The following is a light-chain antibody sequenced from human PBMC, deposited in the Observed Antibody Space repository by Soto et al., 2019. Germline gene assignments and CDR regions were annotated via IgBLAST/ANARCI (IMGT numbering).Light chain of an antibody. V-gene: IGKV1-5*01. CDR3: QHYGGMWT. CDR1: QSISSW. CDR2: AAS. J-gene: IGKJ1*01. Sequence: DLQMTQSPSTLSASVGDRVTITCRASQSISSWLAWYQQKPGKAPKLLIYAASSLQRGVPSRFSGSGSGTDFTLTISSLQPEDFTTYYCQHYGGMWTFGQGTKVDIK.